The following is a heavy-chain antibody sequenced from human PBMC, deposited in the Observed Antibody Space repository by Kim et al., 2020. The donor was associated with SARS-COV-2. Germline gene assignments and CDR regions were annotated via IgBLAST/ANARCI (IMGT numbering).Heavy chain of an antibody. D-gene: IGHD3-10*01. Sequence: GGSLRLSCTASGFTFGDYAMSWVRQAPGKGLEWVGFIRSKAYGGTTEYAASVKGRFTISRDDSKSIAYLQMNSLKTEDTAVYYCTRDRGYGSGGYYYYYYGMDVWGQGTTVTVSS. CDR1: GFTFGDYA. J-gene: IGHJ6*02. CDR3: TRDRGYGSGGYYYYYYGMDV. V-gene: IGHV3-49*04. CDR2: IRSKAYGGTT.